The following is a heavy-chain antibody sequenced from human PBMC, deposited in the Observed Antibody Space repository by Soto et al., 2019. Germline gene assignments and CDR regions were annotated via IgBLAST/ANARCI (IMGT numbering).Heavy chain of an antibody. J-gene: IGHJ6*02. CDR1: GESFSGYY. CDR2: INHSGST. V-gene: IGHV4-34*01. CDR3: AIGRVDTRKNYYYYGIDV. Sequence: QVQLQQWGAGLLKPSETLSLTCAVYGESFSGYYWSWIRQPPGKGLEWIGEINHSGSTNYNPSLKSRVTISVDTSKNQFSLKLSSVTAADTAVYYCAIGRVDTRKNYYYYGIDVWGQGTTVTVSS. D-gene: IGHD5-12*01.